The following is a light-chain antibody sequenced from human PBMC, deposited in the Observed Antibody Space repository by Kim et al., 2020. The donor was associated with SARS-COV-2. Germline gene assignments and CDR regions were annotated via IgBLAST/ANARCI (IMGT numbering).Light chain of an antibody. CDR2: QDK. CDR1: KLGDKY. Sequence: VSPGQTASIPCSGDKLGDKYACWYQQKPGQSPVLVIYQDKKRPSGIPERFSGSNSGNTATLTISGTQAMDEADYYCQAWDSSTFYVFGTGTKVTVL. J-gene: IGLJ1*01. CDR3: QAWDSSTFYV. V-gene: IGLV3-1*01.